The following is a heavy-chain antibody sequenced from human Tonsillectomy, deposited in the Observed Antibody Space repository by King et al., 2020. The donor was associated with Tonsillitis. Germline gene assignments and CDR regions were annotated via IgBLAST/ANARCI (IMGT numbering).Heavy chain of an antibody. CDR1: GFTFSSYA. J-gene: IGHJ4*02. Sequence: QLVQSGGGVVQPGRSLRLSCAASGFTFSSYAMHWVRQAPGKGLEWVAVISYDGSNKYYADSVKGRFTISRDNSKNTLYLQMNSLRAEDTAVYYCASAHPSPKYSGYIDYWGQGTLVTVSS. CDR2: ISYDGSNK. CDR3: ASAHPSPKYSGYIDY. D-gene: IGHD5-12*01. V-gene: IGHV3-30*04.